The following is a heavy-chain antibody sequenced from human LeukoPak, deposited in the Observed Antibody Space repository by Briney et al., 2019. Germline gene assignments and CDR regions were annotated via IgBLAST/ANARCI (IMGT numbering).Heavy chain of an antibody. CDR1: GFTFSGSA. J-gene: IGHJ4*02. V-gene: IGHV3-73*01. CDR3: TRWDCTTTGCYPFDY. CDR2: IRDKANSYAT. D-gene: IGHD2-2*01. Sequence: GGSLRLSCAASGFTFSGSAIHWVRQASGKGLEWVGRIRDKANSYATAYIASVEGRSTISRDDSKNTAYLQMSSLKTEDTAVYYCTRWDCTTTGCYPFDYWGQGTLVTVSS.